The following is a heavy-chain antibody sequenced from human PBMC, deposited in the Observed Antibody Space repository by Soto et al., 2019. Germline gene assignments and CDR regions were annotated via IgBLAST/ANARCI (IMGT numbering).Heavy chain of an antibody. CDR1: GFSFSRYA. D-gene: IGHD5-12*01. J-gene: IGHJ4*02. CDR3: AKDDVAADGLWLPAD. Sequence: EVQLLESGGDLVQPGGALRLSCAASGFSFSRYAMIWVRQAPGKGQEWVAGMTGSGATIKYADSVKGRFTISRDNSKYTQYLQMNSLRVEDTARYYCAKDDVAADGLWLPADWCQGTALTVSP. CDR2: MTGSGATI. V-gene: IGHV3-23*01.